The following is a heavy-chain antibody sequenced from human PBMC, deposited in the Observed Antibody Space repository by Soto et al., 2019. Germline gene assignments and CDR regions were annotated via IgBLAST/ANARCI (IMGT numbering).Heavy chain of an antibody. D-gene: IGHD3-9*01. Sequence: QVQLVESGGGLVKPGGSLRLSCAASGFSLSDYYMTWIRQAPGKGLEWVSYISPRGITIYYADSVKGRFTISRDNANNSLCLQMNSLRAEDTAVYYCQAGGSGEYFKFDPWGQGTLVTVSS. J-gene: IGHJ5*02. CDR2: ISPRGITI. CDR1: GFSLSDYY. CDR3: QAGGSGEYFKFDP. V-gene: IGHV3-11*01.